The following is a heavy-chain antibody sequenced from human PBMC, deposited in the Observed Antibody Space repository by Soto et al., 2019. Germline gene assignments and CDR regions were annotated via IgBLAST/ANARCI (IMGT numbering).Heavy chain of an antibody. J-gene: IGHJ4*02. CDR1: GFTFSSYA. V-gene: IGHV3-30-3*01. Sequence: ESGGGVVQPGRSLRLSCAASGFTFSSYAMHWVRQAPGKGLEWVAVISYDGSNKYYADSVKGRFTISRDNSKNTLYLQMNSLRAEDTAVYYCARAAAGSFDYCGQGPLVTVSS. D-gene: IGHD6-13*01. CDR2: ISYDGSNK. CDR3: ARAAAGSFDY.